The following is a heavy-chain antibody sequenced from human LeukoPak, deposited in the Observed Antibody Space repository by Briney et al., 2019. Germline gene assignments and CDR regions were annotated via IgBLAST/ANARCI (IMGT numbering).Heavy chain of an antibody. CDR3: AKRGVVIRVILVGFHREAYYFDS. J-gene: IGHJ4*02. V-gene: IGHV3-23*01. Sequence: PAGGSLRLSCAVSGITLSNYGMSWVRQAPGKGLEWVAGLSGGGGGATYADSVKGRFTISRDNSRNTLYLQMNSLRAEDTAVYFCAKRGVVIRVILVGFHREAYYFDSWGQGALVTVSS. CDR2: LSGGGGGA. D-gene: IGHD3-16*02. CDR1: GITLSNYG.